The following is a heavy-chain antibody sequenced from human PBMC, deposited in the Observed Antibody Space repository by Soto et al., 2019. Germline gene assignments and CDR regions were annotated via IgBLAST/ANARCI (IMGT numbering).Heavy chain of an antibody. CDR1: GGSISSGSYY. J-gene: IGHJ5*02. CDR2: IYYAGTT. CDR3: ARHGLQYFDWLLSARNWFDP. V-gene: IGHV4-39*01. D-gene: IGHD3-9*01. Sequence: QLQLQESGPGLVKPAETLSLTCTVSGGSISSGSYYWGWIRQPPGKGLEWIGSIYYAGTTYYNPSLKSSVTISIDTSRDQFSLRLTSVTAADTAVYYCARHGLQYFDWLLSARNWFDPWGQGALVTVSS.